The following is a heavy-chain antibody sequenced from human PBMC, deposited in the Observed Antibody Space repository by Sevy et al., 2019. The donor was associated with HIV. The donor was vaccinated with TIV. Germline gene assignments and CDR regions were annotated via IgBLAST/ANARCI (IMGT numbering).Heavy chain of an antibody. CDR1: GGSISSYY. J-gene: IGHJ4*02. CDR3: ARDSPIGRGQDY. CDR2: IYTSGST. Sequence: SETLSLTCNVSGGSISSYYWSWIRQPAGKGLEWIGRIYTSGSTNYNPSLKSRVTMSVDTSKNQFSLNLSSVTAADTAVYYCARDSPIGRGQDYWGLGTLVTVSS. V-gene: IGHV4-4*07. D-gene: IGHD3-10*01.